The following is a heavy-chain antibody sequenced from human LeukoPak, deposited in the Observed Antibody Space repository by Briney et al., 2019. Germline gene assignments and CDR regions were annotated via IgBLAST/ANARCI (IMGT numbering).Heavy chain of an antibody. CDR2: INPSSGGT. J-gene: IGHJ4*02. D-gene: IGHD5-18*01. CDR3: AGRPDTSMVAIFDY. CDR1: GYTFTGYY. Sequence: ASVKVSCKASGYTFTGYYVHWVRQAPGQGLEWMGWINPSSGGTNYAQKFQGRVTMTGDTSISTAYMELSRLSSDDTAVYFCAGRPDTSMVAIFDYXXQGTLVTISS. V-gene: IGHV1-2*02.